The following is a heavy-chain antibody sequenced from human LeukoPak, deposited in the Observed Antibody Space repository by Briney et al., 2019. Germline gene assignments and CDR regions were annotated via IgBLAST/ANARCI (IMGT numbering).Heavy chain of an antibody. CDR2: IKEDGNET. V-gene: IGHV3-7*01. CDR3: ARDRGVKGYFDL. Sequence: GGSLRLSCTASGFTFGDYAMSWVRQTPGKGLEWVANIKEDGNETYYVDSVKGRFIISRDNAKNSLYLQINSLRVEDTALYYCARDRGVKGYFDLWGRGTLVSVSS. CDR1: GFTFGDYA. D-gene: IGHD3-10*01. J-gene: IGHJ2*01.